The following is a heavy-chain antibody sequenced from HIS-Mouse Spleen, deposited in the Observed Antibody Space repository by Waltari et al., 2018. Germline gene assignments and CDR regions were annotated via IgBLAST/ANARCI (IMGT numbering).Heavy chain of an antibody. J-gene: IGHJ3*02. D-gene: IGHD3-16*02. V-gene: IGHV1-2*02. CDR1: GYTFTGYY. CDR3: ARDQQGAGLSAFDI. CDR2: INPNSGGT. Sequence: QVQLVQSGAEVKKPGASVKVSCKASGYTFTGYYMHWVRQAPGQGLEWMGWINPNSGGTNNAQKFQGRVTMTRDTSISTAYMELSRLRSDDTAVYYCARDQQGAGLSAFDIWGQGTMVTVSS.